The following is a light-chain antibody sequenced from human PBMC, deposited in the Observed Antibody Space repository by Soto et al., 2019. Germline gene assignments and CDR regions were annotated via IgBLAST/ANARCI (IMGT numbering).Light chain of an antibody. Sequence: VVLTQSPGTLSLSPGERATLSCRASQSVSSSSLAWYQHSPGQAPRLLIYGASNRATGIPDRFSGSGSGTDFTLTISRLEPEDFAVYYCQQYGSSGTFGQGTKVEIK. V-gene: IGKV3-20*01. CDR3: QQYGSSGT. CDR1: QSVSSSS. CDR2: GAS. J-gene: IGKJ1*01.